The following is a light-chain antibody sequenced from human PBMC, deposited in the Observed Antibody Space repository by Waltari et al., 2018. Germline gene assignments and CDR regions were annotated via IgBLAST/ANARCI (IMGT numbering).Light chain of an antibody. CDR3: QHYVRLPVS. V-gene: IGKV3-20*01. Sequence: EIVLTQSPGTLSLSPGERATLSCRASQSVGKFLAWYQKKPGQAPRLLISDASSRATGIPDRFSGSGFGTDVSLTISRLEPEDFAVYYCQHYVRLPVSFGQGTKVGIK. CDR1: QSVGKF. J-gene: IGKJ1*01. CDR2: DAS.